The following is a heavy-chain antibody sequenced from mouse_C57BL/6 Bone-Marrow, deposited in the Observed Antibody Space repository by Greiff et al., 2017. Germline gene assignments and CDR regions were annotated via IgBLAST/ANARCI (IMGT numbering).Heavy chain of an antibody. Sequence: EVKLVESGGGLVQPGGSLKLSCAASGFTFSDYYMYWVRQTPEKRLEWVAYISNGGGRTYYPDTVKGRFTISRDNAKNTLYLQMSRLKSEDTAMYYCARPSYDDYDGFAYWGQGTLVTVSA. CDR2: ISNGGGRT. J-gene: IGHJ3*01. CDR3: ARPSYDDYDGFAY. V-gene: IGHV5-12*01. CDR1: GFTFSDYY. D-gene: IGHD2-4*01.